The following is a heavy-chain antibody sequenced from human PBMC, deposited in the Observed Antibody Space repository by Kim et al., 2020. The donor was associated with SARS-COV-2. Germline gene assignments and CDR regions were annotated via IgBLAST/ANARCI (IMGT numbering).Heavy chain of an antibody. CDR2: VYFSGST. V-gene: IGHV4-39*01. CDR3: ARRAGYSSGWYYFDH. CDR1: DDSISSNNYY. J-gene: IGHJ4*01. Sequence: SETLSLTCIVSDDSISSNNYYWGWIHQPPGKGLEWIGSVYFSGSTYYNPSLKSRVTISVDTSKNQFSLKLNSVTAADTAIYYCARRAGYSSGWYYFDHWG. D-gene: IGHD6-19*01.